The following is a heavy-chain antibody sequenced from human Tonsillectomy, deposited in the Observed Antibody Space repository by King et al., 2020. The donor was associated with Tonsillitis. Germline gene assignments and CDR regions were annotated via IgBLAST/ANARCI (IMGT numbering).Heavy chain of an antibody. CDR2: INHSGST. J-gene: IGHJ4*02. Sequence: VQLQQWGAGLLKPSETLSLTCAVYGGSFSGYYWSWIRQPPGKGLEWIGEINHSGSTNYNPSLKSRVTISVDTSKNQFYLKLSSVTAADTAVYYCARDVGYSYGGPVDYWGQGTLVTVSS. CDR3: ARDVGYSYGGPVDY. V-gene: IGHV4-34*01. D-gene: IGHD5-18*01. CDR1: GGSFSGYY.